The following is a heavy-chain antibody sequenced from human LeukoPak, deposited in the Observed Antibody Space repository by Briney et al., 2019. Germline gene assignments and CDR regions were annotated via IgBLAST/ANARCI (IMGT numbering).Heavy chain of an antibody. CDR2: IYSGGTT. CDR1: GFTVSSNY. D-gene: IGHD5-18*01. V-gene: IGHV3-66*01. CDR3: ARDQYSYAHAAH. J-gene: IGHJ4*02. Sequence: GGSLRLSCAASGFTVSSNYMSWVRQAPGKRLEWVSVIYSGGTTYYADSVKGRFTISRDNSKNTLHLQMNSLRAEDTAVYYCARDQYSYAHAAHWGQGTLVTVSS.